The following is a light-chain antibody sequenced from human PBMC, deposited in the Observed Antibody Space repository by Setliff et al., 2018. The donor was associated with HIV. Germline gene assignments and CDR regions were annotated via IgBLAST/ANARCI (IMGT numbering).Light chain of an antibody. CDR3: QSHDSTLSGPV. V-gene: IGLV1-40*01. J-gene: IGLJ1*01. Sequence: QSALTQPPSVSGAPGQRVTISCTGNNSSIGAGYDVHWYQRLPGTAPKLLIYGNTNRPSGVPDRFSGSKSGTSASLAITGLQAEDEADYYCQSHDSTLSGPVFGTGTKVTVL. CDR2: GNT. CDR1: NSSIGAGYD.